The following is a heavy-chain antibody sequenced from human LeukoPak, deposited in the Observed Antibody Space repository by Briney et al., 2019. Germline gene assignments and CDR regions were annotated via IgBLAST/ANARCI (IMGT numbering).Heavy chain of an antibody. V-gene: IGHV4-39*01. J-gene: IGHJ4*02. Sequence: SETLSLTCSVSGGSFSSTSYYWGWVRQPPGKGLEWIGSIYYSGSTYYNPSLKSRVTISVDTSKNQFSLKLSSVTAADTAVYYCARAMVRGVSPFDYWGQGTLVTVSS. D-gene: IGHD3-10*01. CDR1: GGSFSSTSYY. CDR3: ARAMVRGVSPFDY. CDR2: IYYSGST.